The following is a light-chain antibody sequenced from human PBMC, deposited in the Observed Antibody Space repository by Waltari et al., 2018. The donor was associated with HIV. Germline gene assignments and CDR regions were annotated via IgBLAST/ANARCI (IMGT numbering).Light chain of an antibody. CDR3: LLSYGGARV. CDR1: TGAVTSDHY. V-gene: IGLV7-46*01. CDR2: DTS. Sequence: QAVVTQEPSLTVSPGGTVTLTCDSSTGAVTSDHYPYWFQRTPGQAPRTLIYDTSNKHSWTPARFSGSLLGGKAALTLSCAQPEDEAEYYCLLSYGGARVFGGGTKLTVL. J-gene: IGLJ2*01.